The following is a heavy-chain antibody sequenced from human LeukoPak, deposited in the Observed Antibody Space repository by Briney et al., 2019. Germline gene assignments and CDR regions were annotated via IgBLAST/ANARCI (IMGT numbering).Heavy chain of an antibody. Sequence: PGGSLRLSCSASGFTFTDYSMSWVRQAPGKGLEWVSIISRVSTYIYYADSVKGRFTVSRDNAKSSLYLQMTSLRAEDTAVYFCARGGGDGDYYYYMDVWGKGTTVTVSS. V-gene: IGHV3-21*01. CDR3: ARGGGDGDYYYYMDV. J-gene: IGHJ6*03. D-gene: IGHD2-21*02. CDR2: ISRVSTYI. CDR1: GFTFTDYS.